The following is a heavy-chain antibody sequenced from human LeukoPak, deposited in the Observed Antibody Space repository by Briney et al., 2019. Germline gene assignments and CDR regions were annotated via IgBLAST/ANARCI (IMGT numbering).Heavy chain of an antibody. Sequence: PSETLSLTCAVSGGSISSYSRSWIRQPPGKGLEWIGNIYYTGSTNYNPSLKSRVTISVDTSKNQFSLKLNSVTAADTAIYYCATGYYGDFDYWGQGTLVTVSS. J-gene: IGHJ4*02. CDR2: IYYTGST. CDR3: ATGYYGDFDY. CDR1: GGSISSYS. D-gene: IGHD4-17*01. V-gene: IGHV4-59*08.